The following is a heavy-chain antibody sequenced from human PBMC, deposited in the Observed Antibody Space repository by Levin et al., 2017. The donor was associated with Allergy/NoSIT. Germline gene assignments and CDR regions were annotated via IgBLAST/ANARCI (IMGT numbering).Heavy chain of an antibody. CDR2: IWYDGSNK. CDR1: GFTFSSYG. D-gene: IGHD4-23*01. J-gene: IGHJ3*02. V-gene: IGHV3-33*01. Sequence: GESLKISCAASGFTFSSYGMHWVRQAPGKGLEWVAVIWYDGSNKYYADSVKGRFTISRDNSKNTLYLQMNSLRAEDTAVYYCARRYGGNPFDIWGQGTMVTVSS. CDR3: ARRYGGNPFDI.